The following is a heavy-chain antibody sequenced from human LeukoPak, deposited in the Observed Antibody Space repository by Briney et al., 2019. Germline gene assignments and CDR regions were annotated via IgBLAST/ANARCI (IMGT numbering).Heavy chain of an antibody. Sequence: ASVKVSCKASGYTFTSYDINWVRQATGQGLEWMGWMNPNSGNTGYAQKFQGRVTMTRNTSISTAYMELSRLRSEDTAVYYCAREDRNYDFWSGYYTYYYYYMDVWGKGTTVTVSS. J-gene: IGHJ6*03. D-gene: IGHD3-3*01. V-gene: IGHV1-8*01. CDR1: GYTFTSYD. CDR2: MNPNSGNT. CDR3: AREDRNYDFWSGYYTYYYYYMDV.